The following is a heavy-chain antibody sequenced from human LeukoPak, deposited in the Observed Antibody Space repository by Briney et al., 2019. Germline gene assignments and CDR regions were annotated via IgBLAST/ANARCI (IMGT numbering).Heavy chain of an antibody. CDR1: GFTFSSYW. V-gene: IGHV3-7*01. J-gene: IGHJ4*02. Sequence: GGSLRLSCAASGFTFSSYWMSWVRQAPGKGLEWVANIKQDGSEKYYVDSVKGRFTISRDNAKNSLYLQMNSLRAEDTAVYYCARDNYSGSGSPFDYWGQGTLVTVSS. D-gene: IGHD3-10*01. CDR3: ARDNYSGSGSPFDY. CDR2: IKQDGSEK.